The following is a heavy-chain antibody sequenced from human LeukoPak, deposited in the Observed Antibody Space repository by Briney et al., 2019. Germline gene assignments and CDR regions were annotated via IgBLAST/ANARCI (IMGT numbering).Heavy chain of an antibody. J-gene: IGHJ4*02. D-gene: IGHD2-2*01. CDR3: ASKKGLTVPYYFDY. CDR2: ISSSSSYI. Sequence: GGSLRLSCAASGFTFSSYSMNWVRQAPGKGLEWVSSISSSSSYIYYADSVKGRFTISRDNAKNSLYLQMNSLRAEDTAVYYCASKKGLTVPYYFDYWGQGTLVTVSS. V-gene: IGHV3-21*01. CDR1: GFTFSSYS.